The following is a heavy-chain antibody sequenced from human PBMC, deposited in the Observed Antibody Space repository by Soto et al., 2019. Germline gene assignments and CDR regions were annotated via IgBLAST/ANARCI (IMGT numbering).Heavy chain of an antibody. Sequence: PSETLSLTCAVSGGSISSSNWWSWVRQPPGKGLEWIGEIYHSGSTNYNPSLKSRVTISVDKSKNQFSLKLSSVTAADTAVYYCARETGGAGPWGRDVWGQGTTVTVSS. CDR3: ARETGGAGPWGRDV. CDR1: GGSISSSNW. V-gene: IGHV4-4*02. CDR2: IYHSGST. D-gene: IGHD7-27*01. J-gene: IGHJ6*02.